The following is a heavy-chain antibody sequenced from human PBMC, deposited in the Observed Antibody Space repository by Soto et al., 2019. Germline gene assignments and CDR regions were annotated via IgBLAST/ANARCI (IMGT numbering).Heavy chain of an antibody. D-gene: IGHD3-22*01. V-gene: IGHV3-23*01. J-gene: IGHJ4*02. CDR3: AKDRTYYDRIGYYFVPDD. CDR1: GFDFTNYA. Sequence: GGSLRLSCVASGFDFTNYALSWVRQAPGRGLEWVSSISGSGARTDYADSVKGRFTISRDNSKSTLYLQMNFLRVDDTAVYYCAKDRTYYDRIGYYFVPDDWGQGTLVTVSS. CDR2: ISGSGART.